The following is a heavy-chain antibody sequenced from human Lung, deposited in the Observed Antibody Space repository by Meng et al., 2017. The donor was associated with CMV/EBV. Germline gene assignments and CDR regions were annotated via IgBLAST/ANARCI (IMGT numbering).Heavy chain of an antibody. D-gene: IGHD5-18*01. Sequence: SVKVSXKASGYTFTSYDINWVRQATGQGLEWMGWMNPNSGNTGYAQKFQGRVTMTRNTSISTAYMELSSLRSEDTAVYYCARGKGSYYYYYGMAVWGPWTXVNGAS. J-gene: IGHJ6*02. CDR1: GYTFTSYD. CDR2: MNPNSGNT. CDR3: ARGKGSYYYYYGMAV. V-gene: IGHV1-8*01.